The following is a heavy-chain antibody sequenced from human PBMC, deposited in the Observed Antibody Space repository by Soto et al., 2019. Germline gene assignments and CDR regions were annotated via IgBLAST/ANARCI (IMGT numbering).Heavy chain of an antibody. V-gene: IGHV3-7*01. CDR2: IKPDGSER. Sequence: PGGSLRLSCAASGYGFSGYWMTWVRQIPGKGLEWVANIKPDGSERYHVDSVKGRFTISRDNVKNSVYLQMNSLRVEDSAIYYCASTRYTWGSPTPDSWGQGTLVTVSS. CDR1: GYGFSGYW. CDR3: ASTRYTWGSPTPDS. J-gene: IGHJ4*02. D-gene: IGHD3-16*01.